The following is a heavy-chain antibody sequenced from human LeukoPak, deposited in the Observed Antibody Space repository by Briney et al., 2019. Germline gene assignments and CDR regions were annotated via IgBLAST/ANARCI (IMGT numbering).Heavy chain of an antibody. CDR3: AKDRAAMIVVYYFDY. D-gene: IGHD3-22*01. CDR2: ISYDGSNK. V-gene: IGHV3-30*18. Sequence: GGSLRLSCAASGFTFSRNSMNWVRQAPGKGLEWVAVISYDGSNKYYADSVKGRFTISRDNSKNTLYLQMNSLRAEDTAVYYCAKDRAAMIVVYYFDYWGQGTLVTVSS. J-gene: IGHJ4*02. CDR1: GFTFSRNS.